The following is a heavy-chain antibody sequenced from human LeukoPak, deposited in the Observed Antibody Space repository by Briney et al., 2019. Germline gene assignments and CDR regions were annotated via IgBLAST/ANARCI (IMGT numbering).Heavy chain of an antibody. CDR3: ARDGAVVRGGYYYYMDV. J-gene: IGHJ6*03. D-gene: IGHD3-10*01. Sequence: ASVKVSCKASGYTFTGYYMHWVRQAPGQGLEWMGWINPNSGGTNYAQKFQGRVTMTRDTSISTAYMELSRLRSDDTAVYYCARDGAVVRGGYYYYMDVWGKGTTVTVSS. V-gene: IGHV1-2*02. CDR1: GYTFTGYY. CDR2: INPNSGGT.